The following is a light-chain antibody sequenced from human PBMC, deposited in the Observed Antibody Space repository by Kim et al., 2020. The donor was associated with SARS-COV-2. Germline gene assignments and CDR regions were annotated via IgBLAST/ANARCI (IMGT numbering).Light chain of an antibody. Sequence: PVATAIIACGANSIGSKSVHWYQQNPVRAPVLVIDYDVDRHSVIPERFSGSNSGKKATLTLSVVEAGDVADYYCHVWARVSNHVVFGGGTQLTVL. CDR2: YDV. V-gene: IGLV3-21*01. CDR3: HVWARVSNHVV. CDR1: SIGSKS. J-gene: IGLJ2*01.